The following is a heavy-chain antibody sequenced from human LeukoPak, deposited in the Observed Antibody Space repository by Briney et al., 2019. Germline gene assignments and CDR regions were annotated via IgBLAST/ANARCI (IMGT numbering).Heavy chain of an antibody. CDR2: ISAYNGNT. CDR3: ARQYGIVVVPAAHYYMDV. V-gene: IGHV1-18*01. Sequence: ASVKVSCKASGYTFTSYGISWVRQAPGQGLEWMGWISAYNGNTNYAQKLQGRVTMTTDTSTSTAYMELRSLRSDDTAVYYCARQYGIVVVPAAHYYMDVWGKGTTVTVSS. D-gene: IGHD2-2*01. J-gene: IGHJ6*03. CDR1: GYTFTSYG.